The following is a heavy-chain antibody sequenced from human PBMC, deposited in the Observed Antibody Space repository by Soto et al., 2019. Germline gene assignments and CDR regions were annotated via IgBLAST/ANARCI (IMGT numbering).Heavy chain of an antibody. D-gene: IGHD3-3*01. Sequence: QVQLVQSGAEVKKPGASVKVSCKASGYTFTSYYMHWVRQAPGQGLEWMGIINPSGDSTSYAQNFPSRVTMTRDTSTNTVYMEVSSLRSEDTAVYYCARSKTYYDFWSDNWGQGTLVTVSS. V-gene: IGHV1-46*01. CDR2: INPSGDST. CDR1: GYTFTSYY. CDR3: ARSKTYYDFWSDN. J-gene: IGHJ4*02.